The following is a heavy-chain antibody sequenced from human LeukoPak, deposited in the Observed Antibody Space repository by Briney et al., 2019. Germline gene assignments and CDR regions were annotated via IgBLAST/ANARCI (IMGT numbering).Heavy chain of an antibody. CDR1: GFTFSSYA. Sequence: GGSLRLSCAASGFTFSSYAMHWVRQAPGKGLEWVAVISYDGSNKYYADSVEGRFTISRDNSKNTLYLQMNSLRAEDTAVYYCARDLRGSGWSGDYYYGMDVWGKGTTVTVSS. CDR3: ARDLRGSGWSGDYYYGMDV. J-gene: IGHJ6*04. D-gene: IGHD6-19*01. CDR2: ISYDGSNK. V-gene: IGHV3-30*04.